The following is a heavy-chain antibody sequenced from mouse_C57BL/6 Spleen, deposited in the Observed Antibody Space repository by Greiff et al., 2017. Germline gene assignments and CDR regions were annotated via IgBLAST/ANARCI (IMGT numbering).Heavy chain of an antibody. CDR1: GYSFTGYY. J-gene: IGHJ4*01. D-gene: IGHD2-4*01. Sequence: EVQLQQSGPELVKPGASVKISCKASGYSFTGYYMNWVKQSPEKSLEWIGEINPSTGGTTYNQKFKAKATLTVDKSSSTAYMQLKSLTSEDSAVYYCARKLRLYAMDYWGQGTSVTVSS. CDR2: INPSTGGT. V-gene: IGHV1-42*01. CDR3: ARKLRLYAMDY.